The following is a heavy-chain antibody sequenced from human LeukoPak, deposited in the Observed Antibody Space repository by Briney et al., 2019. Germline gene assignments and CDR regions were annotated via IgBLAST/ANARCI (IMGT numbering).Heavy chain of an antibody. Sequence: SETLSLACTVSGGSISSYYWSWIRQPPGKGLEWIGYIYYTGSTNYNPSLRSRVTISVDTSKNQFSLKLSSVTAADTAVYYCARATTGEPYSWFDPWGQGTLVTVSS. CDR3: ARATTGEPYSWFDP. V-gene: IGHV4-59*01. CDR1: GGSISSYY. J-gene: IGHJ5*02. D-gene: IGHD7-27*01. CDR2: IYYTGST.